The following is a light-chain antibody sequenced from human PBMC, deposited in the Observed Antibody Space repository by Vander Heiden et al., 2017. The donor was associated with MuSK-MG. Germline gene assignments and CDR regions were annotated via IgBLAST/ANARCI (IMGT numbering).Light chain of an antibody. J-gene: IGKJ2*01. CDR3: QQSYSPPMYT. V-gene: IGKV1-39*01. CDR1: QSSSSY. Sequence: DIQMTQSPSALSASVGDRVTITCRASQSSSSYLHWYQQKPGKAPKLLIYGASSLQSGVPARFSGSGSGTDFTLTITSLQPEDFATYYCQQSYSPPMYTFGQGTKLEIK. CDR2: GAS.